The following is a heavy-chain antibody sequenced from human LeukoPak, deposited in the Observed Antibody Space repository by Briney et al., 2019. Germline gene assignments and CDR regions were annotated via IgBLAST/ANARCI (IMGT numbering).Heavy chain of an antibody. D-gene: IGHD6-19*01. CDR1: GFTFIDYD. J-gene: IGHJ4*02. CDR3: ARGGIQVSGIDAFDY. Sequence: GGSLRLSCAASGFTFIDYDMHWVRQVIGKGLEWVSAIGIRGDTHYSGSVKGRFTISRENAESSLYLQMNSLRAEDTAVYYCARGGIQVSGIDAFDYWGQGTLVTVSS. V-gene: IGHV3-13*01. CDR2: IGIRGDT.